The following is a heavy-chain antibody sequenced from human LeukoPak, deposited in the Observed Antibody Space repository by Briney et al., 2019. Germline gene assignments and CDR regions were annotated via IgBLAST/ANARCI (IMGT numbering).Heavy chain of an antibody. V-gene: IGHV3-66*01. Sequence: GGSLRLSCAASGFTFDRFTIHWVRQTPGKGLEWVSVIYSDGSTYYADSVKGRFTISRDNSKNTVYLQMNSLRAEDTAVYYCARDPGYSYGYDYWGQGTLVTVSS. D-gene: IGHD5-18*01. CDR3: ARDPGYSYGYDY. J-gene: IGHJ4*02. CDR2: IYSDGST. CDR1: GFTFDRFT.